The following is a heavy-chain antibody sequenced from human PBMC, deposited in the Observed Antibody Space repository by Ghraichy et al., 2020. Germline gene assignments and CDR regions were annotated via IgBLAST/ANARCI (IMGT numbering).Heavy chain of an antibody. CDR2: IYYSGST. Sequence: SETLSLTCTVSGGSVSSGSYYWSWIRQPPGKGLEWIGYIYYSGSTNYNPSLKSRVTISVDTSKNQFSLKLSSVTAADTAVYYCAREDAYYDILTGYYRRVFDYGGQGTLVTVSS. CDR1: GGSVSSGSYY. J-gene: IGHJ4*02. D-gene: IGHD3-9*01. CDR3: AREDAYYDILTGYYRRVFDY. V-gene: IGHV4-61*01.